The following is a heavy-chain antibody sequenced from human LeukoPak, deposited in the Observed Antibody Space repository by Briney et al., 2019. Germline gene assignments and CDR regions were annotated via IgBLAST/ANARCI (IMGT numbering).Heavy chain of an antibody. J-gene: IGHJ4*02. D-gene: IGHD7-27*01. CDR2: IYTSGGT. CDR3: ARGHGSDWGNFDY. V-gene: IGHV4-4*07. CDR1: GGSISSSS. Sequence: PSETLSLTCTVSGGSISSSSWNWIRQAAGKGLEWIGRIYTSGGTNYNPSLKSRVTMSVDTSKNQFSLKLTSVTAADTAVYYCARGHGSDWGNFDYWGQGTLVTVST.